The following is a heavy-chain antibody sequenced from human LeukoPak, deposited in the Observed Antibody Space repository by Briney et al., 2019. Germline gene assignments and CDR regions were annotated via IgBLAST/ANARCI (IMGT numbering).Heavy chain of an antibody. J-gene: IGHJ4*02. D-gene: IGHD3-9*01. CDR2: ISYDGSNK. V-gene: IGHV3-30*04. Sequence: SGRSLRLSCAASGFTFSSYAMHWVRQAPGKGLEWVAVISYDGSNKYYADSVKGRFTISRDNSKNTLYLQKNSLRAEDTAVYYCARGTEVVPAAISTVLRYFDWFFPPDYWGQGTLVTVSS. CDR1: GFTFSSYA. CDR3: ARGTEVVPAAISTVLRYFDWFFPPDY.